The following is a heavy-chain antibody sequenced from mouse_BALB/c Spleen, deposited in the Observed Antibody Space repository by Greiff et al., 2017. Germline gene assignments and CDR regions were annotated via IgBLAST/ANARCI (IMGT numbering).Heavy chain of an antibody. D-gene: IGHD2-4*01. CDR2: IWSGGST. V-gene: IGHV2-2*02. J-gene: IGHJ3*01. CDR1: GFSLTSYG. Sequence: QVQLQQSGPGLVQPSQSLSITCTVSGFSLTSYGVHWVRQSPGKGLEWLGVIWSGGSTDYNAAFISRLSISKDNSKSQVFFKMNSLQANDTAIYYCARNRGDPMITAWFAYWGQGTLVTVSA. CDR3: ARNRGDPMITAWFAY.